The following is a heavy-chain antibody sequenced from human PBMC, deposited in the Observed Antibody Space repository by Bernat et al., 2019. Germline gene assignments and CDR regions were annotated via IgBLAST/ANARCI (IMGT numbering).Heavy chain of an antibody. J-gene: IGHJ4*02. CDR3: ARLSDYDTRGSDFDY. D-gene: IGHD3-22*01. CDR1: GYSFTIYW. V-gene: IGHV5-51*01. Sequence: EVQLVQSGAEVKKPGGSLKISCKGSGYSFTIYWIAWVRQMPGKDLDWMGIIYPGVSDTKYSPPFQGKVTISADKSITTAYLQWSSLKASDTAMYYCARLSDYDTRGSDFDYWGQGTLVTVSS. CDR2: IYPGVSDT.